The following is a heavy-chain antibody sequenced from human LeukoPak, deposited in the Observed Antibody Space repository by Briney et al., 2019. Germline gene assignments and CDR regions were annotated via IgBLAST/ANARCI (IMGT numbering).Heavy chain of an antibody. V-gene: IGHV1-2*02. CDR1: GYTCTGYY. Sequence: ASVKVSCKASGYTCTGYYMHWVRQAPGQGLEWMGWINPNSGGTNYAQKFQGRVTMTRDTSISTAYMELSRLRSDDTAVYYCATANYCSSTSCSPWGQGTLVTVSS. CDR3: ATANYCSSTSCSP. J-gene: IGHJ5*02. CDR2: INPNSGGT. D-gene: IGHD2-2*01.